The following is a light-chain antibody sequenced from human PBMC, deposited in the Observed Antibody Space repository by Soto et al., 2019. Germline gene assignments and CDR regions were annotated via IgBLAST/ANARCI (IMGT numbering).Light chain of an antibody. CDR3: SSYTSSSTLLV. CDR2: EVS. V-gene: IGLV2-14*01. Sequence: QSALTQPASVSGSPGQSITISCTGTSSDVGAYNYVSWYQQHPGKAPKLMSYEVSNRPSGVSNRFSGSTSGNTASLTISGLQAEDEADYYCSSYTSSSTLLVFGTGTKVTVL. J-gene: IGLJ1*01. CDR1: SSDVGAYNY.